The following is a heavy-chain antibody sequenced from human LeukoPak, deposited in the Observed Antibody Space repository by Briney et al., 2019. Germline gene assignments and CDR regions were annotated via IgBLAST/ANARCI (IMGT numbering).Heavy chain of an antibody. CDR2: ISWDDDK. J-gene: IGHJ4*02. D-gene: IGHD3-9*01. V-gene: IGHV2-5*02. CDR3: AHQTGDVLRYFDWLFDY. Sequence: SAPTLVKPTQTLTLTCTFSGFSLSTSGVGVGWIRQPPGKALEWLALISWDDDKRYSPSLKSRLTITKDTSKNQVVLTMTNMDPVDTATYYCAHQTGDVLRYFDWLFDYWGQGTLVTVSS. CDR1: GFSLSTSGVG.